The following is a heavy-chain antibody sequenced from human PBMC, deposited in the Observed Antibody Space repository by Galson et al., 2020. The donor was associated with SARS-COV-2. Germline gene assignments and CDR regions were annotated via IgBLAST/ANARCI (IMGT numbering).Heavy chain of an antibody. CDR2: VHHSGPT. D-gene: IGHD6-13*01. J-gene: IGHJ3*01. CDR3: ARDKSGGGSWSDAFDL. CDR1: GGSISGYY. V-gene: IGHV4-59*01. Sequence: ASETLSLTCTVSGGSISGYYWSWIRQTPGKGLQWIGYVHHSGPTKYNPSFKSRVTISVDTSKNQFSLMLSSVTAADTAVYYCARDKSGGGSWSDAFDLWGQGTMVSVSP.